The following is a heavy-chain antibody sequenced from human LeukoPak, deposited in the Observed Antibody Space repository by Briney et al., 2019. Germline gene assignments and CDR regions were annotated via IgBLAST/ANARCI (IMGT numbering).Heavy chain of an antibody. CDR1: GFTFSSCS. J-gene: IGHJ4*02. V-gene: IGHV3-48*01. CDR3: ARDLGVVSHYYFDY. Sequence: GGSLRLSCAASGFTFSSCSMNWVRQAPGKGPEWVSYISSSSSTIYYADSVKGRFTISRDNAKNSLYLQMNSLRAEDTAVYYCARDLGVVSHYYFDYWGQGTLVTVSS. CDR2: ISSSSSTI. D-gene: IGHD2/OR15-2a*01.